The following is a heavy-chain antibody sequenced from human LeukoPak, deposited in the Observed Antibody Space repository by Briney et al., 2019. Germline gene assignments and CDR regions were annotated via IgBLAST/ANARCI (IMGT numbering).Heavy chain of an antibody. CDR3: ARDGGIVLMVYAIFDSGNWFDP. D-gene: IGHD2-8*01. J-gene: IGHJ5*02. CDR2: INPNSGGT. V-gene: IGHV1-2*02. CDR1: GYTFTGYY. Sequence: ASVKVSCKASGYTFTGYYMHWVRQAPGQGLEWMGWINPNSGGTNYAQKFQGRVTMTRDTSISTAYMELSRLRSDDTAVYYCARDGGIVLMVYAIFDSGNWFDPWGQGTLVTVSS.